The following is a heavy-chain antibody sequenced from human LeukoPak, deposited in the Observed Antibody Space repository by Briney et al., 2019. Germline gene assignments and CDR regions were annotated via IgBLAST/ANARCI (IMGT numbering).Heavy chain of an antibody. Sequence: SETLSLTCAVCGGSFSGYYWSWIRQPPGKGLEWIGEINHSGSTNYNPSLKSRVTISVDTSKNQFSLKLSSVTAADTAVYYCARRSSIAAAFEYFQHWGQGTLVTVSS. V-gene: IGHV4-34*01. D-gene: IGHD6-13*01. CDR2: INHSGST. CDR1: GGSFSGYY. J-gene: IGHJ1*01. CDR3: ARRSSIAAAFEYFQH.